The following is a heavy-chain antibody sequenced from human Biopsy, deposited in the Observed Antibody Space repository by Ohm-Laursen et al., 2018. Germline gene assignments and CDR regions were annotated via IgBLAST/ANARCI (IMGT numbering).Heavy chain of an antibody. CDR1: GVSITAYY. CDR2: IHHSGST. CDR3: ARMDCSGGSCHYYSYGMDV. D-gene: IGHD2-15*01. V-gene: IGHV4-4*09. J-gene: IGHJ6*02. Sequence: SETLSLTWTVSGVSITAYYWSWIRQPPGKGLKCIGNIHHSGSTNYNPSLKSRLTISVDTSKNQFSLKLSSVTAADTAVYYCARMDCSGGSCHYYSYGMDVWGQGTTVTVSS.